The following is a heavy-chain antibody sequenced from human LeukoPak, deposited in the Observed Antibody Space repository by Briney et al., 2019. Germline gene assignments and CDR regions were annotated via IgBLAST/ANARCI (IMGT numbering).Heavy chain of an antibody. CDR1: GFTFSSYW. J-gene: IGHJ4*02. CDR3: AKDFYGDYVFLLDY. CDR2: IKQDGSEK. D-gene: IGHD4-17*01. Sequence: PGGSLRLSCAASGFTFSSYWMSWVRQAPGKGLEWVANIKQDGSEKFYVDSVKGRFTISRDNAKNSLYLQMNSLRAEDTAVYYCAKDFYGDYVFLLDYWGQGTLVTVSS. V-gene: IGHV3-7*01.